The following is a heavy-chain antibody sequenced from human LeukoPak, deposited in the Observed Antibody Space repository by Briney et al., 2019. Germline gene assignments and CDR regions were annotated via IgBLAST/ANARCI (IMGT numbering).Heavy chain of an antibody. D-gene: IGHD5-12*01. CDR1: GASTSHFY. J-gene: IGHJ3*02. V-gene: IGHV4-59*01. CDR2: MHDSGST. CDR3: ARSAEWLRNAFDI. Sequence: SETLSLSCTVSGASTSHFYWNWIRQPPGKGLEWIGYMHDSGSTKHNPSLKSRVSISIDTSKNQVSLQLTSVTAADTAIYYCARSAEWLRNAFDIWGQGTMVTVSS.